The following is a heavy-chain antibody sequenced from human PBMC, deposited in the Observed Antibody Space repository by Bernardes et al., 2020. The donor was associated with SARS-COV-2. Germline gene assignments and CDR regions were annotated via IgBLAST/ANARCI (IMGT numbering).Heavy chain of an antibody. CDR3: ARIDEVTGRDY. Sequence: GGSLRLSCAASGFTFSDYSMSWVRQAPGKGLQWVSSISDDVDYTYYADSMKGRFTISRDNARNSLYLQMNSLRAEDTAVYYCARIDEVTGRDYWGQGTLVTVSS. J-gene: IGHJ4*02. CDR2: ISDDVDYT. V-gene: IGHV3-21*01. CDR1: GFTFSDYS. D-gene: IGHD6-19*01.